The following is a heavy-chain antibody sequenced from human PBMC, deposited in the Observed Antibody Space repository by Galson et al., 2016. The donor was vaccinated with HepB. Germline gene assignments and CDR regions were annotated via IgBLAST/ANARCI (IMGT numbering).Heavy chain of an antibody. V-gene: IGHV3-74*01. CDR3: GRESWGLPEY. D-gene: IGHD4-11*01. CDR1: GFTFSIYW. Sequence: SLRLSCAASGFTFSIYWMQWVRQGPGGGLVWVSSMVSDGSTPIYVDFVKGRFTISRDNAKNTLYLQMDGLRVEDTAVYYCGRESWGLPEYWGQGTLVTVSS. J-gene: IGHJ4*02. CDR2: MVSDGSTP.